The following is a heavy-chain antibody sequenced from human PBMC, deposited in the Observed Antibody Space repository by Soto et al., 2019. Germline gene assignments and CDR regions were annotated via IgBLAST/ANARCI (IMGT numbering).Heavy chain of an antibody. CDR2: ISGSGGST. V-gene: IGHV3-23*01. Sequence: LRLYCAASGFTFSSYAMSGVRHARGKGLESVSAISGSGGSTYYADSVKGRFTISRDNSKNTLYLQTNSLRAEDAGVYYCAKGPVGGAGYYNWFDPWGQGTLVTVS. CDR1: GFTFSSYA. CDR3: AKGPVGGAGYYNWFDP. J-gene: IGHJ5*02. D-gene: IGHD3-9*01.